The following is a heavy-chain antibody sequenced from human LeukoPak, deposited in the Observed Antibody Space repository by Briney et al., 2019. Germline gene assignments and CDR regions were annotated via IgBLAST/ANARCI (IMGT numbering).Heavy chain of an antibody. Sequence: GGSLRLSCAASGFTFSAYGMHWVRQTPGKGLEWVAVLSFDGATKYYVDSVKGRFIISRDNSRDTLYLQMSGLRVDDTAVYFCARDAGNYNWGSDHWGQGTLVTVSS. CDR1: GFTFSAYG. D-gene: IGHD7-27*01. CDR2: LSFDGATK. V-gene: IGHV3-33*05. J-gene: IGHJ4*02. CDR3: ARDAGNYNWGSDH.